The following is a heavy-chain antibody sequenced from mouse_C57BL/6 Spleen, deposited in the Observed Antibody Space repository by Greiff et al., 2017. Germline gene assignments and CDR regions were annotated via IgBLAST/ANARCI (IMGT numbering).Heavy chain of an antibody. D-gene: IGHD1-1*01. Sequence: QVQLQQPGAELVKPGASVKLSCKASGYTFTSYWMHWVKQRPGRGLEWIGRIDPNSGGTKYNEKFKSKATLTVDKPSSTAYMQRSSLTSEDSAVYYCARGGRGGSSYNYAMDYWGQGTSVTVSS. CDR2: IDPNSGGT. CDR3: ARGGRGGSSYNYAMDY. J-gene: IGHJ4*01. V-gene: IGHV1-72*01. CDR1: GYTFTSYW.